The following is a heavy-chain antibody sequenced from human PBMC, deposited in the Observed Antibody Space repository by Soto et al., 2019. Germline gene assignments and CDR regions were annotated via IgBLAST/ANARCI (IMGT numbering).Heavy chain of an antibody. V-gene: IGHV1-69*06. D-gene: IGHD3-16*01. CDR2: AIPMFLRS. Sequence: SVKVSCKASGGTFDSYAISWVRQAPGQGLEWMGGAIPMFLRSNYAQKFQGRVTITADKSTNTVYMEMNSLKSEDTAVYYCVRGGGEMANPPPYLYWGQGTQVTVSS. CDR3: VRGGGEMANPPPYLY. CDR1: GGTFDSYA. J-gene: IGHJ4*02.